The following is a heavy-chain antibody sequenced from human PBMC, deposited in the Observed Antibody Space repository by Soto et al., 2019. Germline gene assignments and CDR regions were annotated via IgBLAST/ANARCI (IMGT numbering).Heavy chain of an antibody. CDR3: ARDTRVIYYDSSGTSDY. D-gene: IGHD3-22*01. V-gene: IGHV1-18*01. CDR1: GYTFLHYG. CDR2: ISAYNGDR. J-gene: IGHJ4*02. Sequence: ASVKVSCKASGYTFLHYGISWVRQAPGQGLQWMGWISAYNGDRNYAQNFQDRLTLTTDTSTSTAFMELRSLRSDDTAVYYFARDTRVIYYDSSGTSDYWGQGTLVTVSS.